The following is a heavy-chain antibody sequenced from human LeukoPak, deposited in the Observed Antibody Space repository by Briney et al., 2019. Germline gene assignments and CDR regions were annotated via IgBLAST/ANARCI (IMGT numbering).Heavy chain of an antibody. V-gene: IGHV2-5*02. D-gene: IGHD4-17*01. J-gene: IGHJ4*02. CDR1: GFSLSTSGVG. CDR3: AHSSPESYGDYYFDY. Sequence: SGPTLVNPTQTLTLTCTFSGFSLSTSGVGVGWIRQPPGKALEWLALIYWDDDKRYSPSLKSRLTFTKDTSKNQVVLTMTNMDPVDTATYYCAHSSPESYGDYYFDYWGQGTLVTVSS. CDR2: IYWDDDK.